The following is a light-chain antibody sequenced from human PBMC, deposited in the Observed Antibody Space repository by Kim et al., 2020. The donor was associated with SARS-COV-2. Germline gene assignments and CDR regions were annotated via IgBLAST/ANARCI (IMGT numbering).Light chain of an antibody. CDR1: QSISSW. Sequence: SASVGDRVTITCRARQSISSWLAWYQQKPGKARKLLIYKASSLESGVPSRFSGSGSGTEFTLTLSSLQPDDFATYYCQQYNSYSTSGQGTKVDIK. V-gene: IGKV1-5*03. J-gene: IGKJ1*01. CDR3: QQYNSYST. CDR2: KAS.